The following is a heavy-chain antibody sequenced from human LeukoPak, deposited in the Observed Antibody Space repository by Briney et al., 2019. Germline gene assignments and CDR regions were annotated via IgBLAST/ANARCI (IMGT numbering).Heavy chain of an antibody. V-gene: IGHV3-66*01. CDR3: ANLGALRDGDY. CDR1: GFTVSSNY. J-gene: IGHJ4*02. D-gene: IGHD5-24*01. Sequence: GSLRLSCAASGFTVSSNYMSWVRQAPGKGLEWVSVLWSGGGTNYADSVKGRFTISRDNSKNTLYLQMNSLRAKDTAVYYCANLGALRDGDYWGQGTLVTVSS. CDR2: LWSGGGT.